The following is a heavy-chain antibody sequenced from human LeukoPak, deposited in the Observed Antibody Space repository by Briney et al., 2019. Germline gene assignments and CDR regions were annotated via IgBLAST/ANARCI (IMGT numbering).Heavy chain of an antibody. J-gene: IGHJ3*02. V-gene: IGHV1-18*01. Sequence: ASVKVSCKASGYTFTSYGISWVRQAPGQGLEWMGWISAYNGNTNYAQKFQGRVTMTRNTSISTAYMELSSLRSEDTAVYYCARGPPESTGNDAFDIWGQGTMVTVSS. CDR2: ISAYNGNT. CDR3: ARGPPESTGNDAFDI. CDR1: GYTFTSYG.